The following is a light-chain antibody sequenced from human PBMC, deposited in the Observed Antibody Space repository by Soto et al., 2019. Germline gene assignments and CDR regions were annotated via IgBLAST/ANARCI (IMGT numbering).Light chain of an antibody. J-gene: IGKJ2*02. CDR2: AAS. CDR1: QSISTY. V-gene: IGKV1-39*01. CDR3: QHSYTTPRT. Sequence: DIQMTQSPSSLSASVGDRVTIACRASQSISTYLNWYLQKPGKASVLLIYAASRLQSGAPSRFNGSGSVTDFTLTINSLQPEHFPTYFCQHSYTTPRTFGQGTKLQIK.